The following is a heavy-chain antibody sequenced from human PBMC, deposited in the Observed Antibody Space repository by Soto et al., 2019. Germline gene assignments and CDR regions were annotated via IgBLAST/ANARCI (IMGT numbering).Heavy chain of an antibody. CDR2: SGGYKGNT. J-gene: IGHJ4*02. V-gene: IGHV1-18*01. CDR3: APHTLDTGMPSGY. D-gene: IGHD5-18*01. CDR1: GYTFTNYG. Sequence: QVQLVQSGAEVREPGASVKVSCKASGYTFTNYGVSWVRQAPGQGLEWMGWSGGYKGNTNYAQKLQGRVTLTTDTATSTADMELRSLRSDDTAVYYCAPHTLDTGMPSGYWGQGTLVTVSS.